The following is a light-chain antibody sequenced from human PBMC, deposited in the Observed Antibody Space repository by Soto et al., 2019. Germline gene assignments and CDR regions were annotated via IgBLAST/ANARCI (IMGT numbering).Light chain of an antibody. Sequence: EIVMTQSPATLSVSPGERATLSCRASQSVSSNLARYQQKPGQAPRLLIYGASTRATGIPARFSGSGSGTEFTLTISSLQSEDFATYYYQQYKSVSLLTFGGGTKVDIK. J-gene: IGKJ4*01. CDR3: QQYKSVSLLT. CDR2: GAS. V-gene: IGKV3-15*01. CDR1: QSVSSN.